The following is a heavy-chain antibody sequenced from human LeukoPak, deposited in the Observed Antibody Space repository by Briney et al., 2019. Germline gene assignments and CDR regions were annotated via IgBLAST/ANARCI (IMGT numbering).Heavy chain of an antibody. CDR2: IYHSGST. V-gene: IGHV4-39*01. J-gene: IGHJ4*02. CDR3: ARHSTWVGWSGPFDY. D-gene: IGHD3-3*01. CDR1: DDSISSILYY. Sequence: PSETLSLTCTVSDDSISSILYYWGWIRQSPGKGLEWIGSIYHSGSTYYNPSLKSRVTISVDTFKNQFSLKLHSVTAADTALYYCARHSTWVGWSGPFDYWGQGSLVTVSS.